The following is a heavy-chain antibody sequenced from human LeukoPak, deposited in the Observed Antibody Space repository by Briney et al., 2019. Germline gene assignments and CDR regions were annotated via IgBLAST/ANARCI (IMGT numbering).Heavy chain of an antibody. D-gene: IGHD1-7*01. Sequence: PGGSLRLSCAASGFTFSDYYMSWIRQAPGKGLEWVSYISSSGSTIYYADSVKGRFTISRDNSKNTLSLQMNSLRAEDTAVYYCAKVGNWKYGHHDYWGQGTLVTVSS. J-gene: IGHJ4*02. CDR1: GFTFSDYY. V-gene: IGHV3-11*01. CDR3: AKVGNWKYGHHDY. CDR2: ISSSGSTI.